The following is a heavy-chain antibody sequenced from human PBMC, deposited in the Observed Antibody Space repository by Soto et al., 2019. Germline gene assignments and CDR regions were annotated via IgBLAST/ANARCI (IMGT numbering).Heavy chain of an antibody. D-gene: IGHD2-2*01. J-gene: IGHJ5*02. CDR1: GFTLRNYA. CDR3: AKDRMDPMTYCSSTSCLGWFDP. V-gene: IGHV3-23*01. Sequence: DVQLLESGGGLVQPGGSLRLSCAASGFTLRNYAMAWVRQAPGKGLEWVSTIGGGGDSTYYADSVKGRFTISRDNSKNTLYLQMNSLRAEDTAVYYCAKDRMDPMTYCSSTSCLGWFDPWGQGTLVTVSA. CDR2: IGGGGDST.